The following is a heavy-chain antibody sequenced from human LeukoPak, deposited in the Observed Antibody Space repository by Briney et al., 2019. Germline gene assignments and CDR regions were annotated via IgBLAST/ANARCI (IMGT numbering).Heavy chain of an antibody. J-gene: IGHJ6*03. D-gene: IGHD5-18*01. V-gene: IGHV4-59*12. CDR3: ARSGGYSSNYYYYMDV. Sequence: EPSETLSLTCTVSSDSINNYYWSWIRQSPGKGLEWIGYIYYSGSTNYNPSLKGRVTISVDTSKNQFSLKLSSVTAADTVVYYCARSGGYSSNYYYYMDVWGKGTTVTVSS. CDR2: IYYSGST. CDR1: SDSINNYY.